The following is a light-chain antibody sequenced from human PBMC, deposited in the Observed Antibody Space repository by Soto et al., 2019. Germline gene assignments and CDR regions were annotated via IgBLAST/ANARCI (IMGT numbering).Light chain of an antibody. CDR2: AAS. CDR1: QTITTY. J-gene: IGKJ4*01. Sequence: DIQMTQSPSSLFASVGDSVTITCRASQTITTYLNWYRQKPGKAPKLLIYAASSLQSGVPSRFSGSVSETEFTLTISSLQPEDFATYFCQQIYSAPLTVGGGTKVEIK. CDR3: QQIYSAPLT. V-gene: IGKV1-39*01.